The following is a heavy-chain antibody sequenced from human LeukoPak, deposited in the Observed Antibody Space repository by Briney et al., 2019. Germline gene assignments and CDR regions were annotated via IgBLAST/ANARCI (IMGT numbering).Heavy chain of an antibody. CDR3: ARLRGAY. CDR1: EFTFSSYW. V-gene: IGHV4-34*01. D-gene: IGHD3-10*01. CDR2: INHSGST. Sequence: GSLRLSCAASEFTFSSYWMSWIRQPPGKGLEWIGEINHSGSTNYNPSLKSRVTISVDTSKNQFSLKLSSVTAADTAVYYCARLRGAYWGQGTLVTVSS. J-gene: IGHJ4*02.